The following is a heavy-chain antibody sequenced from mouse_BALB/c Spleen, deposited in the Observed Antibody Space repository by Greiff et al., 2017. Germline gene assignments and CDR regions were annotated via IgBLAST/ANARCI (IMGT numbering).Heavy chain of an antibody. CDR1: GFNIKDYY. D-gene: IGHD2-14*01. V-gene: IGHV14-4*02. CDR2: IDPENGDT. Sequence: VQLQQSGAELVRSGASVKLSCTASGFNIKDYYMLWVKQRPEQGLEWIGWIDPENGDTEYAPKFQGKATMTADTSSNTAYLQLSSLTSEDTAVYYWNANRYEFAYWGQGTLVTVSA. CDR3: NANRYEFAY. J-gene: IGHJ3*01.